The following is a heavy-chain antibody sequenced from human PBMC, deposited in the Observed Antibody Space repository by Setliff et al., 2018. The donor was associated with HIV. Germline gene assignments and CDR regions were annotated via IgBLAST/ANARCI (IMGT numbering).Heavy chain of an antibody. D-gene: IGHD1-26*01. Sequence: GGSLRLSCAASGFTFHDYDMTWVRQVPGKRLEWVSGINWNGDNTDYADSVKGRFTVSRDNAKNPLYLQMNSLGAEDTALYYCSRLVVGFSGTSAYMNVWGKGTTVTVSS. CDR1: GFTFHDYD. CDR3: SRLVVGFSGTSAYMNV. CDR2: INWNGDNT. V-gene: IGHV3-20*04. J-gene: IGHJ6*03.